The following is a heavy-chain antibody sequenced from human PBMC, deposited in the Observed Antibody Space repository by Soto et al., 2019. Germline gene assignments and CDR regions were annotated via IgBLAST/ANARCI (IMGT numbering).Heavy chain of an antibody. D-gene: IGHD2-2*02. CDR1: GGSISSGGYY. CDR3: ARVVVPAAIRTFGFDP. CDR2: IYYSGST. Sequence: QVQLQESGPGLLKPSQTLSLTCTVSGGSISSGGYYWSWIRQHPGKGLEWIGYIYYSGSTYYNLSLKLRLTISVNSSKDQSSLKLSSVPAGDTAVYYCARVVVPAAIRTFGFDPWGQGTLVTVSS. J-gene: IGHJ5*02. V-gene: IGHV4-31*03.